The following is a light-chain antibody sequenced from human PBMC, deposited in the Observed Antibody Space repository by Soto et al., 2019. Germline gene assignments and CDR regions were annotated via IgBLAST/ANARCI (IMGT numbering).Light chain of an antibody. J-gene: IGLJ1*01. Sequence: QSALTQPASVSGSPGQSITISCTGTSSDVGGYNYVSWYQQHPGKAPKLIIYEVSNRPSGVSNRFSGSKSGNTASLTISGLQAEDEADYYCSSFTSSTLYVFGTGTKVNVL. CDR2: EVS. CDR3: SSFTSSTLYV. V-gene: IGLV2-14*01. CDR1: SSDVGGYNY.